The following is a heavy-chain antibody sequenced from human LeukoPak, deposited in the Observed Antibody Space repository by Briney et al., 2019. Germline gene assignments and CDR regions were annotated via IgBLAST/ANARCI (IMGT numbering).Heavy chain of an antibody. CDR1: GFTFSSYA. Sequence: GGPLRLSCAASGFTFSSYAMSWVRQAPGKGLEWVSAISGSGGSTYYANSVKGRFTISRDNSKNTLYLQMNSLRAEDTAVYYCAKVVLPFRTINAFDIWGQGTMVTVSS. J-gene: IGHJ3*02. V-gene: IGHV3-23*01. D-gene: IGHD4/OR15-4a*01. CDR2: ISGSGGST. CDR3: AKVVLPFRTINAFDI.